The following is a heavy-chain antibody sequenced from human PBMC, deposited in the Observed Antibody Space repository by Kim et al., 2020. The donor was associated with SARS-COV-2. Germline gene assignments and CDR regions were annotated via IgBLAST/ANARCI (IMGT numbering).Heavy chain of an antibody. J-gene: IGHJ6*04. Sequence: GGSLRLSCAASGFTFSDYYMSWIRQAPGKGLEWVSYISSSGSTIYYADSVKGRFTISRDNAKNSLYLQMNSLRAEDTAVYYCARDRPGWYFGLTYYYGMDVWGKGTTVTVSS. CDR3: ARDRPGWYFGLTYYYGMDV. V-gene: IGHV3-11*01. CDR1: GFTFSDYY. CDR2: ISSSGSTI. D-gene: IGHD3-10*01.